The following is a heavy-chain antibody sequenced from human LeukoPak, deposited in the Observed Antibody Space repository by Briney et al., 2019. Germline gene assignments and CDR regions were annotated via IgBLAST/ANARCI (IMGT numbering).Heavy chain of an antibody. CDR1: GFMFSDYT. CDR2: VTGNTRSK. CDR3: ARGPSSSFYMDV. J-gene: IGHJ6*03. Sequence: GGSLRLSCAGSGFMFSDYTMHWVRQAPGKGLEYVSAVTGNTRSKYHADSVRGRFTISRDNSKDTLYLQMGSLRPEDTAVYYCARGPSSSFYMDVWGKGTTVTISS. V-gene: IGHV3-64*02.